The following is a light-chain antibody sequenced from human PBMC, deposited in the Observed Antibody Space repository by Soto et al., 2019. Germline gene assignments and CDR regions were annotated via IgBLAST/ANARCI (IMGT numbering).Light chain of an antibody. V-gene: IGKV1-5*03. CDR2: KAS. CDR3: QQYSTYSWT. J-gene: IGKJ1*01. CDR1: QSIITW. Sequence: DIQMTQSPSTLSASVGDRVTITCPASQSIITWLAWYQQKPGKAPNLLIYKASSLESGVPSRFSGSGSGTEFTLTISSLQPDDFATYYCQQYSTYSWTFGQGTKVEIK.